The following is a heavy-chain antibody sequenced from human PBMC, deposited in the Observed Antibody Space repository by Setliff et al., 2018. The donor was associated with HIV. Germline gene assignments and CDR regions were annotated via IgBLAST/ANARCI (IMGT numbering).Heavy chain of an antibody. CDR1: GFSFSSYS. CDR2: INTATVTTT. CDR3: ARVGRIYYFEH. Sequence: LRLSCAASGFSFSSYSMNWVRQAPGKGLEWIAYINTATVTTTVYYADPVKGRFTVSRDNAKNSLFLDMNSLRDDDSAVYYCARVGRIYYFEHWGQGTVVTVSS. D-gene: IGHD1-26*01. J-gene: IGHJ4*02. V-gene: IGHV3-48*02.